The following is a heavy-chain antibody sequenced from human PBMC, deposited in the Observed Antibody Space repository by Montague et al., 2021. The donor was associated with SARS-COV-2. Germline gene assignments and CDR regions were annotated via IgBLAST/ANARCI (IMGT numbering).Heavy chain of an antibody. CDR1: RFTFTTYA. CDR2: ISYDGNHK. V-gene: IGHV3-30-3*01. D-gene: IGHD3-3*01. J-gene: IGHJ4*02. CDR3: AGTLRLLELNFDY. Sequence: SLRLSCAASRFTFTTYAMHWVRQAPGKGLEWVAVISYDGNHKYYADSVKGRFTISRDNSKNTLSLQMNSLRTEDAALYYCAGTLRLLELNFDYWGQGTLVTVSS.